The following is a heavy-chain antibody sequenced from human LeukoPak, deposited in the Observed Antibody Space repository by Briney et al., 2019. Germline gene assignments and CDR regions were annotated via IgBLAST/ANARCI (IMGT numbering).Heavy chain of an antibody. V-gene: IGHV4-39*01. CDR2: MYYSGST. D-gene: IGHD3-22*01. J-gene: IGHJ4*02. CDR3: ATSMIVVAVFDY. Sequence: SETLSLTCTVSGGSISSSSYYWGWIRQPPGKGLEWIGSMYYSGSTYYNPSLKSRVTISVDTSKNQLSLKLSSVTAADTAVYYCATSMIVVAVFDYWGQGTLVTVSS. CDR1: GGSISSSSYY.